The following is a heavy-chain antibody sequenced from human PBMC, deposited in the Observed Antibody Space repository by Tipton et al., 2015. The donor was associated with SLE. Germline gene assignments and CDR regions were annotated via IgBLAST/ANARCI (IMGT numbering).Heavy chain of an antibody. CDR2: INHSGYT. J-gene: IGHJ3*02. V-gene: IGHV4-34*01. Sequence: LRLSCAVYGGSFSGYYWNWIRQPPGKGLEWIGEINHSGYTNYNPSLKSRVTISVDTSKNQFSLKLSSVTAADTAVYYCARAEGSWDAFDIWGQGTMVTVSS. D-gene: IGHD2-15*01. CDR3: ARAEGSWDAFDI. CDR1: GGSFSGYY.